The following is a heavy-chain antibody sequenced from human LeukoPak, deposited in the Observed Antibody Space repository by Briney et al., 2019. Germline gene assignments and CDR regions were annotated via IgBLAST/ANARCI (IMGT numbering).Heavy chain of an antibody. Sequence: ASVKVSCKASGYTFTGYYMHWVRQAPGQGLEWMGWINPNSGGTNYAQKFQSRVTMTRDTSISTAYMELSRLRSDDTAVYYCARSGSNVRYYYYYMDVWGKGTTVTVSS. V-gene: IGHV1-2*02. CDR1: GYTFTGYY. CDR2: INPNSGGT. J-gene: IGHJ6*03. CDR3: ARSGSNVRYYYYYMDV. D-gene: IGHD4-11*01.